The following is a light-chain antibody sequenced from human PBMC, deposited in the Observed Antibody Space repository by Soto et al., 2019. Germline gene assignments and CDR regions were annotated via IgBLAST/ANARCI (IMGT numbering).Light chain of an antibody. CDR1: HSISAF. J-gene: IGKJ5*01. Sequence: EIVLTQSPDTLSLFPGERATLSCRASHSISAFLAWYHQRPGQAPRLLIYDAATRATGIPARFSGSGSGTAFTLTTTSLGPEDLEVYSCRQGSDWLQTTSGKGTRQRLN. CDR3: RQGSDWLQTT. V-gene: IGKV3-11*01. CDR2: DAA.